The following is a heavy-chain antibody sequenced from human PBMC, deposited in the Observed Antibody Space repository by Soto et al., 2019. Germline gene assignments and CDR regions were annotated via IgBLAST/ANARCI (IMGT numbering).Heavy chain of an antibody. CDR2: ISYDGSNK. CDR3: ARDGRWLQFPYYYYGMDV. J-gene: IGHJ6*02. CDR1: GFTFGSYA. V-gene: IGHV3-30-3*01. Sequence: GGSLRLSCAASGFTFGSYAMHWVRQAPGKGLEWVAVISYDGSNKYYADSVKGRFTISRDNSKNTLYLQMNSLRAEDTAVYYCARDGRWLQFPYYYYGMDVWGQGTTVTVSS. D-gene: IGHD5-12*01.